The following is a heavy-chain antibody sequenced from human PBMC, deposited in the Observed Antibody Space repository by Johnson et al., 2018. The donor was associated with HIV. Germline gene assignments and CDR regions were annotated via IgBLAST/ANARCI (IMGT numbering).Heavy chain of an antibody. CDR3: ARLGGLYYYDSSGYRDDAFDI. D-gene: IGHD3-22*01. CDR1: GFTFRSYA. Sequence: VQLVESGGGLVQPGGSLRLSCVGSGFTFRSYAFNWVRQAPGKGLEWVAFIRYDGSNKYYADSVKGRFTISRDNSKNSLYIHMGSLRAEDTAVYYCARLGGLYYYDSSGYRDDAFDIWGQGTMVTVSS. V-gene: IGHV3-30*02. J-gene: IGHJ3*02. CDR2: IRYDGSNK.